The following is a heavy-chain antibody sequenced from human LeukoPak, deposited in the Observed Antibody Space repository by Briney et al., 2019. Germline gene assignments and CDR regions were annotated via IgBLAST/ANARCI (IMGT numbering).Heavy chain of an antibody. V-gene: IGHV3-21*01. CDR1: GFTFSSYS. D-gene: IGHD3-10*01. Sequence: GGSLRLSCAASGFTFSSYSMNWVRQAPGKGLEWVSSISSSSSYIYYADSVKGRFTISRDNAKNSLYLQMNSLRAEDTAVYYCAREAMVRGGQIDYWGQGTLVTVSS. J-gene: IGHJ4*02. CDR2: ISSSSSYI. CDR3: AREAMVRGGQIDY.